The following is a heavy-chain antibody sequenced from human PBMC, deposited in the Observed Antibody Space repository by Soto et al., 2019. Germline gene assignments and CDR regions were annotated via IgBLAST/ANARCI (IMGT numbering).Heavy chain of an antibody. D-gene: IGHD3-10*01. CDR1: GFNFEYYG. CDR2: VHSDGTTT. J-gene: IGHJ3*01. Sequence: GRPKRHSYAASGFNFEYYGMHWIRKKTGKGLVWVSRVHSDGTTTTYADSVKGRFTISRDNARNTVSLQMSSLRAEDMAIYYCARGDRGGFDLWGHGTVVTVSS. CDR3: ARGDRGGFDL. V-gene: IGHV3-74*01.